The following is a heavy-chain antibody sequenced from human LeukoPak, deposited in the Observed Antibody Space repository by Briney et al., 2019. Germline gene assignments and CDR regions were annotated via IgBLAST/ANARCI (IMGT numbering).Heavy chain of an antibody. CDR3: AKDTDTAMVNNYFDY. J-gene: IGHJ4*02. Sequence: GGSLRLSCAASGFTFSSYGMHWVRQAPGKGPEWVAVISYDGSNKYYADSVKGRFTISRDNSKKTLYLQMNSLRAEDTAVYYCAKDTDTAMVNNYFDYWGQGTLVTVSS. CDR1: GFTFSSYG. V-gene: IGHV3-30*18. D-gene: IGHD5-18*01. CDR2: ISYDGSNK.